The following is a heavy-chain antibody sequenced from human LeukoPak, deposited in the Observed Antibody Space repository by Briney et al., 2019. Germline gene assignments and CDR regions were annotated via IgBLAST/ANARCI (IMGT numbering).Heavy chain of an antibody. Sequence: GGSLRLSCAASGFTFSSYSMNWVRQAPGNGLEWVSSISSSSSYIYYADSGKGRFTISRDNAKNSLYLQMNSLRAEDTAVYYCARGSSSSWYSDYFDYWGQGTLVTVSS. CDR3: ARGSSSSWYSDYFDY. CDR1: GFTFSSYS. D-gene: IGHD6-13*01. J-gene: IGHJ4*02. V-gene: IGHV3-21*01. CDR2: ISSSSSYI.